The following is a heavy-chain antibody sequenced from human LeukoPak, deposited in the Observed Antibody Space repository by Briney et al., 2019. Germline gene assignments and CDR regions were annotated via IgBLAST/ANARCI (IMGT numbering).Heavy chain of an antibody. D-gene: IGHD3-3*01. V-gene: IGHV4-59*08. CDR3: AKSGFLEWYFDS. CDR2: IYYSGST. J-gene: IGHJ4*02. CDR1: GGSISSYY. Sequence: PSETLSLTCTVSGGSISSYYWSWIRQPPGKGLEWIGYIYYSGSTNYNPSLKSRVTISVDTSKNQFSLRLSSVAAADTAVYYCAKSGFLEWYFDSWGQGTLVTVSS.